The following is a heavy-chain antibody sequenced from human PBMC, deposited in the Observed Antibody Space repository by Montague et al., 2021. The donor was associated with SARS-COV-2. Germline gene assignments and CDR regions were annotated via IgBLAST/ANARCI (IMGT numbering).Heavy chain of an antibody. D-gene: IGHD2-8*01. J-gene: IGHJ5*02. CDR1: GDSVSINSAA. V-gene: IGHV6-1*01. CDR3: ARDDPYCTNGVCYTGNWFDP. CDR2: TYYRSKWYN. Sequence: CAISGDSVSINSAAWNWIRQSPSRRLECLGRTYYRSKWYNDYAVSVKSRITINPDTSKNQFSLQLNSVTPEDTAVYYCARDDPYCTNGVCYTGNWFDPWGQGTLVTVSS.